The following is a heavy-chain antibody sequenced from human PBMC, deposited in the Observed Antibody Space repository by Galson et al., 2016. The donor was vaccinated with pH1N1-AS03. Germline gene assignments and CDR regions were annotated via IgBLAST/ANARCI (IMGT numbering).Heavy chain of an antibody. CDR1: GFTFSTYW. D-gene: IGHD3-10*01. CDR2: MNQDESEK. Sequence: SLRLSCAASGFTFSTYWMSWVRQAPGKGLEWVANMNQDESEKYYVGSVKGRFTIFRDNAKNSLYLQMNSLRADDTALYYCVRDLHRASPGKSFDFWGQGTLVTVSS. CDR3: VRDLHRASPGKSFDF. V-gene: IGHV3-7*01. J-gene: IGHJ4*02.